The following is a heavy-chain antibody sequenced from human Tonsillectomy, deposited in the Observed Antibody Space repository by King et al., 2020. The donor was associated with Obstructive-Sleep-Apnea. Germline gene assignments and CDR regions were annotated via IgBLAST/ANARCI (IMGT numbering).Heavy chain of an antibody. J-gene: IGHJ4*02. CDR3: AKDDTVVTPGAGDY. D-gene: IGHD4-23*01. CDR1: GFTFSSYA. V-gene: IGHV3-23*04. CDR2: ISGSGGST. Sequence: VQLVESGGDLVQPGGSLRLSCAASGFTFSSYAMSWVRQAPGKGLEWVSTISGSGGSTYYADSVKGRFTISRDNSRTTLYLQMNGLRAEDTAVYYCAKDDTVVTPGAGDYWGQGTLVTVSS.